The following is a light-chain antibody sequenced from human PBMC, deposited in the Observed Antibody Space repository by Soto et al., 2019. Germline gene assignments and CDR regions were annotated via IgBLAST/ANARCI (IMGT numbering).Light chain of an antibody. CDR1: SPNIGNNY. CDR2: DNN. V-gene: IGLV1-51*01. CDR3: GTWDNSLSAV. Sequence: QSVLTQPPSVSAAPGQKVTISCSGSSPNIGNNYVSWYQQLPGTAPKLLIYDNNVRPSGIPDRFSGSKSGTSATLDITGLQTGDEADYYCGTWDNSLSAVFGGGTKLTVL. J-gene: IGLJ2*01.